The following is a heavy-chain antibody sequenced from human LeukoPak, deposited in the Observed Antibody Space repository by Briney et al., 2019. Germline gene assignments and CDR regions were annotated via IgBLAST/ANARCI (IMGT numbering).Heavy chain of an antibody. V-gene: IGHV1-69*05. J-gene: IGHJ4*02. Sequence: SVKVSCKASGGTFSSYAISWVRQAPGQGLEWMRGIIPIFGTANYAQKFQVRVTITTDESTSTAYMELSRLRSEDTAVYYCARVGDECSSTSCYTGIDYYFDYWGQGTLVTVSS. D-gene: IGHD2-2*02. CDR1: GGTFSSYA. CDR2: IIPIFGTA. CDR3: ARVGDECSSTSCYTGIDYYFDY.